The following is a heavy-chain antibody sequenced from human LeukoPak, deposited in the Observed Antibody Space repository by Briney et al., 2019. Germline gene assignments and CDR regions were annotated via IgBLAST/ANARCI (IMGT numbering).Heavy chain of an antibody. D-gene: IGHD2-2*01. CDR1: GGSISSGDYY. Sequence: PSETLSLTCIVSGGSISSGDYYWSWIRQPPGQGLEWIGYIYSSGSTYYNPSLKGRVTISVDTSKNQFSLKLSSVTAADTAVYYCARGSSSSSLDYWGQGTLVTVSS. J-gene: IGHJ4*02. V-gene: IGHV4-30-4*01. CDR3: ARGSSSSSLDY. CDR2: IYSSGST.